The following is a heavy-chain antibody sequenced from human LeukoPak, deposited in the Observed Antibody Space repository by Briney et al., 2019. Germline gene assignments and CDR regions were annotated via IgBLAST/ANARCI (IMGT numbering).Heavy chain of an antibody. CDR2: IYSSGST. V-gene: IGHV4-4*07. CDR3: ARDRGSSGPFDP. Sequence: PSETLSLTCTVSGGSISSYYWSWIRQPARKGLEWIGRIYSSGSTNFNPSLKSRLTMSVDTSKNQFSLKLNSVTAADTAVYYCARDRGSSGPFDPWGQGTLVTVSS. J-gene: IGHJ5*02. D-gene: IGHD6-19*01. CDR1: GGSISSYY.